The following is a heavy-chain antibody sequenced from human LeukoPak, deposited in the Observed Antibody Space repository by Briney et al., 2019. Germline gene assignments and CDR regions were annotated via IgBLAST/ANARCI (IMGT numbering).Heavy chain of an antibody. V-gene: IGHV3-30*02. CDR2: IRYDGSNK. CDR1: GFTFSSYG. D-gene: IGHD3-10*01. CDR3: AKDYYYGSGRVFDY. J-gene: IGHJ4*02. Sequence: PGGSLRLSCAASGFTFSSYGMHWVRQAPGKGLEWVAFIRYDGSNKYYTDSVKGRFTISRDISKNTLYLQMNSLRAEDMAVYYCAKDYYYGSGRVFDYWGQGTLVTVSS.